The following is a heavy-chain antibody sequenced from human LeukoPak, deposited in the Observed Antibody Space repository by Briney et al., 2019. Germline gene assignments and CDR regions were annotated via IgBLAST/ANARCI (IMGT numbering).Heavy chain of an antibody. J-gene: IGHJ4*02. V-gene: IGHV1-18*01. CDR2: ISAYNGNT. Sequence: ASVKVSCKASGYTFTSYGISWVRQAPGQGLEWMGWISAYNGNTNYAQKLQGRVTMTTDTSTSTAYMELRGLRSDDTAVYYCARGSYYDSSGEFDYWGQGTLVTVSS. CDR1: GYTFTSYG. CDR3: ARGSYYDSSGEFDY. D-gene: IGHD3-22*01.